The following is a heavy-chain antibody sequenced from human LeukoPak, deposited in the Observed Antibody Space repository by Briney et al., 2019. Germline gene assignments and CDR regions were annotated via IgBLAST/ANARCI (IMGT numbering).Heavy chain of an antibody. CDR2: IIPIFGTA. V-gene: IGHV1-69*06. J-gene: IGHJ4*02. Sequence: SVKVSCKASGGTFSSYAISWVRQAPGQGLEWMGGIIPIFGTANYAQKFQGRVTITADKSTSTAYMELSSLRSEDTAVYYCARRPYRSSTSCYFDYWGQGTLVTVSS. D-gene: IGHD2-2*01. CDR3: ARRPYRSSTSCYFDY. CDR1: GGTFSSYA.